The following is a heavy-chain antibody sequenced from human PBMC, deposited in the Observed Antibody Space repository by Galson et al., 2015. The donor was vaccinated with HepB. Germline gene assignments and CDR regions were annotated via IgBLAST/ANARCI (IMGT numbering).Heavy chain of an antibody. D-gene: IGHD2-2*01. CDR2: IYYSGTT. J-gene: IGHJ4*02. V-gene: IGHV4-39*01. CDR1: GGSIRSISYY. Sequence: ETLSLTCTVSGGSIRSISYYRGWIRQPPGKGLEWIASIYYSGTTYYSPSLKSRVTMSIDTSRNQFSLRLSSVTAADTAVYYCVSGGNILYCTSTSCYWDYWGQGALVTVSS. CDR3: VSGGNILYCTSTSCYWDY.